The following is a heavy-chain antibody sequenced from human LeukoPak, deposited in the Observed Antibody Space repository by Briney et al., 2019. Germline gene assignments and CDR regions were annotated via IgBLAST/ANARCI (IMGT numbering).Heavy chain of an antibody. Sequence: SETLSLTCTVSGDSISSSDYYWSWIRQPPGKGLDWIGYIYYSGSTYYNPSLKSRVTISVDTSKNQFSLKLGSVTAADTAVYYCARVGTGRNYNNYGMDVWGQGTTVTVSS. CDR3: ARVGTGRNYNNYGMDV. V-gene: IGHV4-30-4*01. J-gene: IGHJ6*02. D-gene: IGHD1-7*01. CDR1: GDSISSSDYY. CDR2: IYYSGST.